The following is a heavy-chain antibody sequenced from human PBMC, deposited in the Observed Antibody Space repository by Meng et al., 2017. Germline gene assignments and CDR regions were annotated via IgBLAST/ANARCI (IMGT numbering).Heavy chain of an antibody. CDR2: VSDGGYN. V-gene: IGHV4-34*01. CDR1: GGSFSGHY. D-gene: IGHD3-22*01. Sequence: QVQLQQWGAGLLTPSDTLSLTCTVYGGSFSGHYWSWIRQAPGEGLEWIGEVSDGGYNKYNPARKGRVTVSGDTSKNEVSLKLISVTAADTAVYYCARNRYDRSTHVFDPWGQGTLVIVSS. J-gene: IGHJ5*02. CDR3: ARNRYDRSTHVFDP.